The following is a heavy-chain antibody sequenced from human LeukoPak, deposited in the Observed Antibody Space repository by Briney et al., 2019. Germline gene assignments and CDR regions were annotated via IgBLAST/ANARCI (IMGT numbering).Heavy chain of an antibody. CDR3: ARDPAQSYYTDV. CDR1: GYGFTAYY. CDR2: INPKSPGT. J-gene: IGHJ6*03. V-gene: IGHV1-2*02. Sequence: ASVKVSCKASGYGFTAYYIHWVRQAPGQGLEWMGWINPKSPGTNYAQKFQGRVTMTRDTSISTAYMELSSLTSDDTAVYYCARDPAQSYYTDVWGIGTTVIVSS.